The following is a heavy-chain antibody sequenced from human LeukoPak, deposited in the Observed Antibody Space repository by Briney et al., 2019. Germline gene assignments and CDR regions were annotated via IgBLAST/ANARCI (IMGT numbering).Heavy chain of an antibody. D-gene: IGHD3-10*01. CDR3: ASTYGSGSYFDY. Sequence: SQTLSLTCTVSGGSFSSGDFYWSWIRQAPGKGLEWIGYLYYSGSTYYNPSLQSRVTISVDTSKNQFSLKLSSVTAADTAVYYCASTYGSGSYFDYWGQGTLVTVSS. CDR2: LYYSGST. J-gene: IGHJ4*02. CDR1: GGSFSSGDFY. V-gene: IGHV4-30-4*01.